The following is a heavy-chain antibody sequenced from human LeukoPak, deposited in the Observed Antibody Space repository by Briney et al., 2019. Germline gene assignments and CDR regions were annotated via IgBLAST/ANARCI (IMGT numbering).Heavy chain of an antibody. D-gene: IGHD6-13*01. V-gene: IGHV3-23*01. CDR1: GFTFSSHA. J-gene: IGHJ4*02. CDR3: AKRVAAAGRTYCFDY. CDR2: IGTGTTNT. Sequence: GGSLRLSCEASGFTFSSHAMSWVRQAPGKGLEWVSVIGTGTTNTYYADSVKGRFTISRDNSKNTVYLQMSSLRPEDTAVYYCAKRVAAAGRTYCFDYWGQGTLVIVSS.